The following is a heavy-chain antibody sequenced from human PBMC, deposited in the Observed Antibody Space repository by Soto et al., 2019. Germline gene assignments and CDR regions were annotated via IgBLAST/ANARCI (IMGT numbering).Heavy chain of an antibody. V-gene: IGHV5-51*01. J-gene: IGHJ6*02. CDR1: GYSFTSYW. D-gene: IGHD5-12*01. CDR2: IYPGDSDT. CDR3: ARLGYSGYGKSVPYLYYYGMEV. Sequence: GESLKISCKGSGYSFTSYWIGWVRQMPGKGLEWMGIIYPGDSDTRYSPSFQGQVTISADKSISTAYLQWSSLKASDTAMYYCARLGYSGYGKSVPYLYYYGMEVWGQGTTVTVSS.